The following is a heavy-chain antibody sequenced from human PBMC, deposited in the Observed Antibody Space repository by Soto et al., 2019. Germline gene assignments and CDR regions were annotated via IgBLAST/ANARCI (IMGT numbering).Heavy chain of an antibody. D-gene: IGHD2-15*01. V-gene: IGHV3-30*18. CDR2: ISYDGSIK. CDR1: GFTFSSYG. Sequence: QVQLVESGGGVVQPGRSLRLSCAASGFTFSSYGMHWVRQAPGKGLEWVAVISYDGSIKYYEDSVKGRFPISRDNSKNTLYLQMNSLRAEDTAVYYCAKSNGGYCSGGSCSRNDGMDVWGQGTTVTVSS. CDR3: AKSNGGYCSGGSCSRNDGMDV. J-gene: IGHJ6*02.